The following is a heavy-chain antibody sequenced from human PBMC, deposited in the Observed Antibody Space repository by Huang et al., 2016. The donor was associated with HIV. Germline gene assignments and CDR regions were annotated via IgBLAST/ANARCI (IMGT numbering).Heavy chain of an antibody. J-gene: IGHJ3*02. V-gene: IGHV1-18*01. CDR1: GYTFTSYG. CDR3: ARDPKYHRIGYYRQRRGIDI. CDR2: ISASGCDT. D-gene: IGHD3-22*01. Sequence: QIQLMQSGPELKQPGASVKVSCKASGYTFTSYGITWVRPAPGQGPEGMGGISASGCDTEDAQKFQGRVTLTTDTSTNIAYMELRSLRSDDTAKYYCARDPKYHRIGYYRQRRGIDIWGQGTMVIVSS.